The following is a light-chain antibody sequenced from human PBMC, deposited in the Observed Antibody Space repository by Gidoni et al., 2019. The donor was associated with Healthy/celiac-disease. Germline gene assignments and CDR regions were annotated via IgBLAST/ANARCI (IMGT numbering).Light chain of an antibody. Sequence: EIVLTQSPATLSWSPGERATLSCRASQSVSSYLAWYQQKPGQAPRLLIYDASNSATGIPARFSGSGSGTVFTLTISSLEPEDFAVYYCQQRSNWPRTFGQGTKVEIK. CDR2: DAS. CDR3: QQRSNWPRT. CDR1: QSVSSY. V-gene: IGKV3-11*01. J-gene: IGKJ1*01.